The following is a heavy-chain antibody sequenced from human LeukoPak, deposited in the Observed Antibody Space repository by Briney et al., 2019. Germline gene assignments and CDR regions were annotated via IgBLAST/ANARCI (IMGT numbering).Heavy chain of an antibody. J-gene: IGHJ4*02. V-gene: IGHV4-4*07. Sequence: SETLSLTCTVSGGSISRYYWSWLRQPAGKGLEWIGRIYTSGSTNYNPSLKSRVTISVDTSKNQFSLKLSSVTAADTAVYYCARVYGDSTGVDYWGQGTLVTVSS. D-gene: IGHD4-17*01. CDR2: IYTSGST. CDR3: ARVYGDSTGVDY. CDR1: GGSISRYY.